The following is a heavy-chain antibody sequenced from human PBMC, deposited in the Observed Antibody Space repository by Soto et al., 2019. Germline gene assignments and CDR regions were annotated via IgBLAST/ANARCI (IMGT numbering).Heavy chain of an antibody. V-gene: IGHV3-30*18. CDR3: AKEEGIAARYYYYGMDV. J-gene: IGHJ6*02. D-gene: IGHD6-6*01. Sequence: QVQLVESGGGVVQPGRSLRLSCAASGFTFSSYGMQWVRQAPGKGLEWVAVISYDGSNKYYADSVKGRFTISRDNSKNTLYLQMNSLSAEDTAVYYCAKEEGIAARYYYYGMDVWGQGTTVTVSS. CDR1: GFTFSSYG. CDR2: ISYDGSNK.